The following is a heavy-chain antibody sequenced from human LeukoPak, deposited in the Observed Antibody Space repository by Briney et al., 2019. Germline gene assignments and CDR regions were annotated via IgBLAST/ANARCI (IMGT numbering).Heavy chain of an antibody. J-gene: IGHJ5*02. Sequence: SETLSLTCTVSGYSISSGYYWGWIRQPPGKGLEWIGSIYHSGSTYYNPSLKSRVTISVDTSKNQFSLKLSSVTAADTAVYYCARDMVRGVMGFDPWGQGTLVTVSS. D-gene: IGHD3-10*01. CDR3: ARDMVRGVMGFDP. CDR2: IYHSGST. CDR1: GYSISSGYY. V-gene: IGHV4-38-2*02.